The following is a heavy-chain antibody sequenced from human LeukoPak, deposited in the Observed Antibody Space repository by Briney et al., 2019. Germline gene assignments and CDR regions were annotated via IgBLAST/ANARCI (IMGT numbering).Heavy chain of an antibody. CDR3: ARGDGEFGPRFDY. J-gene: IGHJ4*02. Sequence: GGSLRLSCAASGFTFSSYWMSWVRQAPGKGLEWVANIKQDGSEKYYVDSVKGRFTISRDNAKNSLYLQMNSLRAEDTAVYYCARGDGEFGPRFDYWGQGTLVTVSS. V-gene: IGHV3-7*04. CDR1: GFTFSSYW. CDR2: IKQDGSEK. D-gene: IGHD3-10*01.